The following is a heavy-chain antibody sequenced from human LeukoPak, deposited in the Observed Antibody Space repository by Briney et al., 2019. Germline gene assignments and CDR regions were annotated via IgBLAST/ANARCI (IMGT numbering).Heavy chain of an antibody. Sequence: SETLSLTCAVYGGSFSGYCWSWIRQPPGKGLEWIGEINHSGSTNYNPSLKSRVTISLDTSKNQFSLKLSSVTAADTAVYYCARERVEMATIFFDYWGQGTLVTVSS. CDR3: ARERVEMATIFFDY. CDR2: INHSGST. D-gene: IGHD5-24*01. V-gene: IGHV4-34*01. CDR1: GGSFSGYC. J-gene: IGHJ4*02.